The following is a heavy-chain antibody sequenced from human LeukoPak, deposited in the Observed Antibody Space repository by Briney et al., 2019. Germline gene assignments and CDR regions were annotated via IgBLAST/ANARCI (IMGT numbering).Heavy chain of an antibody. CDR2: INPNGGTT. V-gene: IGHV1-46*01. Sequence: ASVKVSCKASGYTFTTYFINWVRQAPGQGLEWMGVINPNGGTTKSAQEFQGRVTMTRDTSRSTVYMELNSLRSDDTAVYYCARAMTTFGAPIPVYWGQGTLVTVSS. D-gene: IGHD3-3*01. CDR1: GYTFTTYF. J-gene: IGHJ4*02. CDR3: ARAMTTFGAPIPVY.